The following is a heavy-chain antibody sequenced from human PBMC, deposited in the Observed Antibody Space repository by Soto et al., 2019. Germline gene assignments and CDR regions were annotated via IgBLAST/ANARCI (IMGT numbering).Heavy chain of an antibody. CDR2: MNPNSGNT. Sequence: SVKVSCKAPVYPLTSYDINLVRQATGQGLEWMGWMNPNSGNTGYAQKFQGRVTMTRNTSISTAYMELSRLRSEDTAVYYCARGGYCSGGSCYGDWYFDLWGRGTLVTVPS. J-gene: IGHJ2*01. D-gene: IGHD2-15*01. CDR1: VYPLTSYD. CDR3: ARGGYCSGGSCYGDWYFDL. V-gene: IGHV1-8*01.